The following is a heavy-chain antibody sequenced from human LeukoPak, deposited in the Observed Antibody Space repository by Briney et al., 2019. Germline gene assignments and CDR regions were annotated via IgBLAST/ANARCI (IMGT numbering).Heavy chain of an antibody. V-gene: IGHV3-74*01. CDR2: IKGDGSIT. CDR3: ARDRYSSHDY. CDR1: GFTFSSYW. D-gene: IGHD5-18*01. Sequence: GGSLRLSCAASGFTFSSYWMYWVRQAPGKGLVWVSHIKGDGSITTYADSVKGRFTISRDNAKNMLYLQMNSLRAEDTAVYYCARDRYSSHDYWGQGTLVTVSS. J-gene: IGHJ4*02.